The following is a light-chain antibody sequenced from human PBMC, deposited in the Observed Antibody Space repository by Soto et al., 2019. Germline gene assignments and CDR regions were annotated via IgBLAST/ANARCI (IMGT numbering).Light chain of an antibody. J-gene: IGKJ4*01. V-gene: IGKV1-9*01. CDR3: QQLRMYPST. CDR2: AAS. Sequence: IQLTQSPSSLSASVGDRVTITRRASQDMPIYLAWYQQKPGEAPKLLIYAASTLYGGVPSRFSGSGSGTDFALTITSLQAEDFATYYCQQLRMYPSTFGGGTKVEIK. CDR1: QDMPIY.